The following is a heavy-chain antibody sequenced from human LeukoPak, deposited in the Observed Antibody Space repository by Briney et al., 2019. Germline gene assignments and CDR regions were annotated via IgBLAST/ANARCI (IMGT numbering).Heavy chain of an antibody. CDR2: IVVGSGNT. V-gene: IGHV1-58*01. D-gene: IGHD6-13*01. Sequence: ASVTVSCKASGFTFTSSAVQWVRQARGQRLEWIGWIVVGSGNTNYAQKFQERVTITRDMSTSTAHMELSSLRSEDTAVYYCAASSSWYNKYYSMDVWGQGTTVTVSS. CDR1: GFTFTSSA. CDR3: AASSSWYNKYYSMDV. J-gene: IGHJ6*02.